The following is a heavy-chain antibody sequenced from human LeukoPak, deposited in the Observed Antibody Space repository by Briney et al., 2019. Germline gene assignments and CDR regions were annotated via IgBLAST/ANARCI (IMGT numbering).Heavy chain of an antibody. J-gene: IGHJ4*02. V-gene: IGHV4-31*03. CDR1: GGSISSGGYY. CDR2: VYYSGST. Sequence: SETLSLTCTVSGGSISSGGYYWSWIRQHPGKGLEWIGSVYYSGSTYYNPSLKSRVTISVDTSKNQFSLKLSSVTAADTAVYYCARPYNSGWKGGFDYWGQGTLVTVSS. CDR3: ARPYNSGWKGGFDY. D-gene: IGHD6-19*01.